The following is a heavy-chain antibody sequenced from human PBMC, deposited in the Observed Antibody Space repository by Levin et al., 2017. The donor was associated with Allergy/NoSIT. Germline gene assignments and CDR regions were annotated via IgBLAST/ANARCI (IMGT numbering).Heavy chain of an antibody. J-gene: IGHJ6*03. V-gene: IGHV3-9*01. D-gene: IGHD3-10*01. CDR2: ISWNGGTI. CDR3: AKDRATNYYNYYMDV. CDR1: GFTFDDYA. Sequence: GGSLRLSCAASGFTFDDYAMHWVRQAPGKGLEWVSGISWNGGTIGYADSVRGRFTTSRDNAKNSLYLEMNSLRAEDTALYYCAKDRATNYYNYYMDVWGKGATVTVSS.